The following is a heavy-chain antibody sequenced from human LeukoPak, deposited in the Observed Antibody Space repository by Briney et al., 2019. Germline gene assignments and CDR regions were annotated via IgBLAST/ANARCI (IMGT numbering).Heavy chain of an antibody. CDR3: AREVRYYDSSGYYQSWFDP. CDR2: ISSSGSTI. J-gene: IGHJ5*02. CDR1: GFTFSDYY. Sequence: PGGSLRLSCAASGFTFSDYYMSWIRQAPGKGREWVSYISSSGSTIYYADSVKGRFTISRDNAKNSLYLQMNSLRAEDTAVYYCAREVRYYDSSGYYQSWFDPWGQGTLVAVSS. D-gene: IGHD3-22*01. V-gene: IGHV3-11*01.